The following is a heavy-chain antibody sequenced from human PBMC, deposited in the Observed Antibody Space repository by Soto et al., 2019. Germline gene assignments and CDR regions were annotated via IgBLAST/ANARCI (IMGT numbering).Heavy chain of an antibody. Sequence: GGSLRLSCAASRFSFSSYEMNWVRQAPGKGLEWVSYISSSGSTIYDADSVKGRFTISRDNGKNSLYLQMNSLRAEDTGVYYCARDRHSSSPFAAFDIWGQGSMGT. D-gene: IGHD6-13*01. CDR2: ISSSGSTI. V-gene: IGHV3-48*03. J-gene: IGHJ3*02. CDR1: RFSFSSYE. CDR3: ARDRHSSSPFAAFDI.